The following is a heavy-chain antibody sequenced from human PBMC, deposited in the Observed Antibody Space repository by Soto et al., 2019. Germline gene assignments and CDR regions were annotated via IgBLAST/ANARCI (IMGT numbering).Heavy chain of an antibody. Sequence: EVQLVESGGGLVQPGGSLRLSCAASGFTFSDHYMDWVRQAPGKGLEWVGRTRNKANSYTTEYAASVKGRFTISRDDSKNSLYLQMNSLKTEDTAVYYCARVTPPAYWGQGTLVTVSS. J-gene: IGHJ4*02. CDR3: ARVTPPAY. CDR2: TRNKANSYTT. CDR1: GFTFSDHY. V-gene: IGHV3-72*01.